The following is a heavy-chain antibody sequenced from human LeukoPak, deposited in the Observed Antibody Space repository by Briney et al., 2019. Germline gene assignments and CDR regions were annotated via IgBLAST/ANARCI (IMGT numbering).Heavy chain of an antibody. CDR1: GGTFISYA. CDR3: ARHGSGSYGYFDY. CDR2: IIPIFGTA. Sequence: SVKVSCKASGGTFISYAISWVRQAPGQGLEWMGGIIPIFGTANYAQKFQGRVTITADESTSTAYMELSSPRSEDTAVYYCARHGSGSYGYFDYWGQGTLVTVSS. D-gene: IGHD1-26*01. V-gene: IGHV1-69*01. J-gene: IGHJ4*02.